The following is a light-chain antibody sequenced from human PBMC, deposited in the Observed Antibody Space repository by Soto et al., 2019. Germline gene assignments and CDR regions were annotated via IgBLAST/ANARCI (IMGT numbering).Light chain of an antibody. CDR1: QGIGSW. J-gene: IGKJ1*01. V-gene: IGKV1-12*01. Sequence: DIQMTQSPSSVSASVGDRVTITCRASQGIGSWLAWYQQKPGKAPKLLIYGALSLQSGVPSRFSGSVSGTDFTLTISSLQPEDSGTYYCQQANSFPWTFGQGTKVVIK. CDR2: GAL. CDR3: QQANSFPWT.